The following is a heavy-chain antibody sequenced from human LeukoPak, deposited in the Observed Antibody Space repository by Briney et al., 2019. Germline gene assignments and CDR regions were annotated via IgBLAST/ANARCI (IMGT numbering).Heavy chain of an antibody. Sequence: GGSLRLSCAASGFTFANYAMHWVRQAPGKGLEFVSAISRDGDKTYYGNFVKGRFSVSRDNSKNTLYLQMGSLRPEDMAVYYCARGAPYCRGDARYGSPLDCWGQGSLVTVSS. CDR3: ARGAPYCRGDARYGSPLDC. J-gene: IGHJ4*02. D-gene: IGHD2-21*01. CDR1: GFTFANYA. CDR2: ISRDGDKT. V-gene: IGHV3-64*01.